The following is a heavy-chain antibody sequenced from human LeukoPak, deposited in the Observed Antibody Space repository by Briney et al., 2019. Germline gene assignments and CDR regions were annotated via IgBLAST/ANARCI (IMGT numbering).Heavy chain of an antibody. D-gene: IGHD2-15*01. J-gene: IGHJ5*02. Sequence: PSETLSLTCTVSGGSISSYSYRWGWIRQPPGKGLEWIGNIFHTGTTYYNPSLKSRVTISVDTSKNQFSLKLSSVTAADTAVYYCARQWRVRDRVVVEAAEFDPWGQGTLVTVSS. CDR2: IFHTGTT. CDR3: ARQWRVRDRVVVEAAEFDP. CDR1: GGSISSYSYR. V-gene: IGHV4-39*01.